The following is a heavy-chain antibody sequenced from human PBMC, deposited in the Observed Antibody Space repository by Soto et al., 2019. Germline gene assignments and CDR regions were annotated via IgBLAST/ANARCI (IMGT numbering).Heavy chain of an antibody. D-gene: IGHD2-2*01. CDR3: ARSSTSANYFDY. V-gene: IGHV4-31*03. Sequence: QVQLQESGPGLVKPSQTLSLTCTVSGGSISSGGYYWSWIRQHPGKGLEWIGYIYYSGSTYYNPPLKSRVTISVDTSKNQFSLKLISVTAADTAVYYCARSSTSANYFDYWGQGTLVTVSS. CDR2: IYYSGST. CDR1: GGSISSGGYY. J-gene: IGHJ4*02.